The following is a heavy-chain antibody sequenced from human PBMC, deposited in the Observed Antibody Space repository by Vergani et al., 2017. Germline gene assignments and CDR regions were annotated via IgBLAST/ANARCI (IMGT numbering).Heavy chain of an antibody. CDR3: AGXQGTSAYYYGGFDY. CDR1: GFTFSNSA. D-gene: IGHD3-22*01. CDR2: ISSDGGST. Sequence: EVHLLESGGGLVQSGGSLRLSCAASGFTFSNSAVSWVRQAPGRGLAWVSTISSDGGSTYYADSVKGRFTISRDNSKNTLSLQMNSLTAEDTAIYYCAGXQGTSAYYYGGFDYWGQGILVTVSS. V-gene: IGHV3-23*01. J-gene: IGHJ4*02.